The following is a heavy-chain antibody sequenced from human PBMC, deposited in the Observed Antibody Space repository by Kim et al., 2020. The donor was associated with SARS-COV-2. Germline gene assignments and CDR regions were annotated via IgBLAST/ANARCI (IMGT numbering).Heavy chain of an antibody. CDR1: GGTFSSYA. V-gene: IGHV1-69*04. CDR3: ASYYYGSGSYWY. CDR2: IIPILGIA. Sequence: SVKVSCKASGGTFSSYAISWVRQAPGQGLERMGRIIPILGIANYAQKFQGRVTITADKSTSTAYMELSSLRSEDTAVYYCASYYYGSGSYWYWGQGTLVTVSS. J-gene: IGHJ4*02. D-gene: IGHD3-10*01.